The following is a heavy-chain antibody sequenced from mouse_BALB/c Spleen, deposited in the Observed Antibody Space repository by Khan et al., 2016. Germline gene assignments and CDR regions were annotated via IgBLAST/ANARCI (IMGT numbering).Heavy chain of an antibody. Sequence: EVQLQESGPGLVKPSQSLSLTCTVTGYSITSDYAWNWIRQFPGNKLEWMGYISYSGSTSYNPSLKSRISITRDTSKNHYYLQLNSVTTEDTATYYCARDDGSSPFHYWGQGTTLTVSS. CDR3: ARDDGSSPFHY. V-gene: IGHV3-2*02. J-gene: IGHJ2*01. CDR1: GYSITSDYA. D-gene: IGHD1-1*01. CDR2: ISYSGST.